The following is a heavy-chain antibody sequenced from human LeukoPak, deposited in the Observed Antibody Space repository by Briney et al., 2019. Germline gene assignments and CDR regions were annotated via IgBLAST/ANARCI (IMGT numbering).Heavy chain of an antibody. V-gene: IGHV3-74*01. Sequence: GGSLRLSCEASGFTFSNYWMHWVRQAPGKGLVWLSRINSDGSTITYADSVKGRFTISRDNAKNTLYLQMNRLRSEDTAVYYCARVTVSSSEVIFDYWGQGSLVTVSS. CDR3: ARVTVSSSEVIFDY. J-gene: IGHJ4*02. CDR2: INSDGSTI. D-gene: IGHD1-20*01. CDR1: GFTFSNYW.